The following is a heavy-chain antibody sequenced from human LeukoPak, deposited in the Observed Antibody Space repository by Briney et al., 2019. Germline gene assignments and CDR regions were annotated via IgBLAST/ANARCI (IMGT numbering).Heavy chain of an antibody. J-gene: IGHJ3*02. Sequence: SETLSLTCTVSGGSISSYYWSWIRQPPGKGLEWIGYIYYSGSTNYNPSLKSRVTISVDTSKNQFSLKLSSVTAADTAVYYCAESSTSRYGAFDIWGQGTMVTVSS. CDR1: GGSISSYY. CDR3: AESSTSRYGAFDI. V-gene: IGHV4-59*12. D-gene: IGHD2-2*01. CDR2: IYYSGST.